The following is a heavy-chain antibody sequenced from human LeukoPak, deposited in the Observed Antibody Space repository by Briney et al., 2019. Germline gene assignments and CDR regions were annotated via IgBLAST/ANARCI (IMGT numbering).Heavy chain of an antibody. CDR1: GFTFSSYA. V-gene: IGHV3-30-3*01. CDR3: ARDGYCSSTGCYTDY. D-gene: IGHD2-2*02. Sequence: GRSLRLSCAASGFTFSSYAMHWVRQAPGKGLEWVAVISYDGSNKYYADSVKGRFTISRDNSKNTLYLQMNSLRAEDTAVYYCARDGYCSSTGCYTDYWGQGTLVTVSS. CDR2: ISYDGSNK. J-gene: IGHJ4*02.